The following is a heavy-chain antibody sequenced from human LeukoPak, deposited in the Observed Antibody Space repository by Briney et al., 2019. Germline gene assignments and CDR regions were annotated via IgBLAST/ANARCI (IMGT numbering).Heavy chain of an antibody. J-gene: IGHJ4*02. V-gene: IGHV3-21*01. CDR3: ARDQRYCSSTSCHHFDY. D-gene: IGHD2-2*01. Sequence: GGSLRLSCAASGFTFSSYSMNWVRQAPGKGLEWVSSISSSSSYLYYADSVKGRFTISRDNAKNSLYLQMNSLRAEDTAVYYCARDQRYCSSTSCHHFDYWGQGTLVTVSS. CDR1: GFTFSSYS. CDR2: ISSSSSYL.